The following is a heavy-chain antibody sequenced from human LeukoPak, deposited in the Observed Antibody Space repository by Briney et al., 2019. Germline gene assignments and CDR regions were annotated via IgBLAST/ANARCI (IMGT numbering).Heavy chain of an antibody. CDR3: ARGRSSSWYGPYYYYGMDV. J-gene: IGHJ6*02. V-gene: IGHV1-8*01. Sequence: ASVKVSCKASGYTFTSYDINWVRQATGQGLEWMGWMNPNSGNTGYAQKFQGRVTMTRNTSISTAHMELSSLRSEDTAVYYCARGRSSSWYGPYYYYGMDVWGQGTTVTVSS. CDR2: MNPNSGNT. D-gene: IGHD6-13*01. CDR1: GYTFTSYD.